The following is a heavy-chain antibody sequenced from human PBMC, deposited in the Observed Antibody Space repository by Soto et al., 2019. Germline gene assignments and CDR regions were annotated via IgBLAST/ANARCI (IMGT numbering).Heavy chain of an antibody. D-gene: IGHD3-22*01. CDR3: AKARCSGNSCYVPDY. V-gene: IGHV3-23*01. J-gene: IGHJ4*01. CDR1: GFTFASYA. CDR2: ISGSSGSI. Sequence: GGSLRLSCAASGFTFASYAMHWVRHAPGKGLEWVSGISGSSGSICYADSVQGRFTISRDNARNTLSLQMNSLRAEDTATYYWAKARCSGNSCYVPDYWGHGSLVTVSS.